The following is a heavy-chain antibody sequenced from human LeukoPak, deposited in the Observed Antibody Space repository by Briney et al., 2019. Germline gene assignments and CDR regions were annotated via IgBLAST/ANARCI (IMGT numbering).Heavy chain of an antibody. Sequence: PGGSLRLSCAASGFTFSSYWMSWVRQAPGKGLEWVANIKQDGSEKYYVDSVKGRFTISRDNAKNSLYLQMNSLRAEDTAVYYCCCGYYGYYFDDWGQGTLVTVSS. CDR3: CCGYYGYYFDD. J-gene: IGHJ4*02. V-gene: IGHV3-7*01. CDR2: IKQDGSEK. D-gene: IGHD3-22*01. CDR1: GFTFSSYW.